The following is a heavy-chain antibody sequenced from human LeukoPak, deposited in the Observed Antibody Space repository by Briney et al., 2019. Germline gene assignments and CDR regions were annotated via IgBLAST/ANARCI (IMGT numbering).Heavy chain of an antibody. CDR3: ARDRDQYCSSTSCYAGFDY. Sequence: PGGSLRLSCSASGFTFSSYGMHWVRQAPGKGLEWVAVIWYDGSNKYYADSVKGRFTISRDNSKNTLYLQMNSLRAEDTAVYYCARDRDQYCSSTSCYAGFDYWGQGTLVTVSS. J-gene: IGHJ4*02. D-gene: IGHD2-2*01. V-gene: IGHV3-33*08. CDR2: IWYDGSNK. CDR1: GFTFSSYG.